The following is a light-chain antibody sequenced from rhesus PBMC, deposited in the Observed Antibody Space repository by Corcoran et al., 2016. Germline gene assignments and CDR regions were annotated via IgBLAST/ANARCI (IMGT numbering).Light chain of an antibody. J-gene: IGKJ1*01. V-gene: IGKV3-35*01. CDR2: YAT. CDR3: QQYNNWRT. CDR1: QRVSSN. Sequence: EIVMTQSPATLSLSPGERGTLSCRASQRVSSNLAWYQQKPGQAPRLLVYYATNRATGIPDRFSGSGSRTDFTLTISGLEPGDVGIYYCQQYNNWRTFGQGTKVEIK.